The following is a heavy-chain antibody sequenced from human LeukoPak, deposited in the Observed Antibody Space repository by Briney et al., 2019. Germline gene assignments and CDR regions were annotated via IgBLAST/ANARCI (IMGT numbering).Heavy chain of an antibody. V-gene: IGHV4-39*01. D-gene: IGHD3-22*01. CDR1: GGSISSTSYY. J-gene: IGHJ3*01. Sequence: PSETLSLTCAVSGGSISSTSYYWAWIRQPPGKGLEWIGTIYYSGSTYHNPSLKSRVTMSVDTSRNQFSLKLSSVDAADTAVYYCTKAGVRYFDSSGLYAFDFWGQGTTVTVSS. CDR2: IYYSGST. CDR3: TKAGVRYFDSSGLYAFDF.